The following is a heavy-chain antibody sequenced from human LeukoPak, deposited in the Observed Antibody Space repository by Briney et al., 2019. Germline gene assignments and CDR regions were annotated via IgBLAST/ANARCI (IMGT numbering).Heavy chain of an antibody. D-gene: IGHD6-6*01. CDR3: ARDYDSSSSCDS. Sequence: ASVKVSCKASGYTFTGHYMHWVRQAPGQGLEWMGRINPNSGGTNYAQKFQGRVTMTRDTSTTTAYVELSRLRSGDTAVYYCARDYDSSSSCDSWGQGTLVTVSS. CDR1: GYTFTGHY. V-gene: IGHV1-2*06. CDR2: INPNSGGT. J-gene: IGHJ4*02.